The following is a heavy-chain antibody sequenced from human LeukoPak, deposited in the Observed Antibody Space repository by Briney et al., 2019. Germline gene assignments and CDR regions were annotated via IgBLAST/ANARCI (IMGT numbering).Heavy chain of an antibody. Sequence: PSETLSLTCTVSGGSISSGHYYWSWIRQPAGKGLEWIGHIYASGSTNYNPSLKSRVTISVDTSKNQFSLKLSSVTAADTAVYYCARGITIFGVVINNWFDPWGQGTLVTVSS. CDR3: ARGITIFGVVINNWFDP. V-gene: IGHV4-61*10. CDR1: GGSISSGHYY. CDR2: IYASGST. J-gene: IGHJ5*02. D-gene: IGHD3-3*01.